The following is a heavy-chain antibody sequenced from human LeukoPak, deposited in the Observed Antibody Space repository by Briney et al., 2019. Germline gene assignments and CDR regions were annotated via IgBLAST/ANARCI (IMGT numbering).Heavy chain of an antibody. J-gene: IGHJ4*02. Sequence: GGSLRLSCAASGFTFSNYRMNWVRQAPGKGLEWVSSIMSSTTDIYYADSGKGRFAISRDNAKNSLYLQMNSLRAEDTAVYYCASGSTSFHYWGQGTLVSVSS. CDR3: ASGSTSFHY. V-gene: IGHV3-21*01. D-gene: IGHD2-2*01. CDR1: GFTFSNYR. CDR2: IMSSTTDI.